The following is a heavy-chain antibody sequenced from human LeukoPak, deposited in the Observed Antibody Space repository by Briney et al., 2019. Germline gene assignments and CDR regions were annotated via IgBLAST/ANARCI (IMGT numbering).Heavy chain of an antibody. CDR3: ASPTLYGDYAGEYYLDY. D-gene: IGHD4-17*01. J-gene: IGHJ4*02. CDR1: GGTFSSYA. V-gene: IGHV1-69*01. Sequence: SVKVSCKASGGTFSSYAISWVRQAPGQGLEWMGGIIPIFGTANYAQKFQGRVTITADESTSTAYMELSSLRSEDTAVYYCASPTLYGDYAGEYYLDYWGQGTLVTVSS. CDR2: IIPIFGTA.